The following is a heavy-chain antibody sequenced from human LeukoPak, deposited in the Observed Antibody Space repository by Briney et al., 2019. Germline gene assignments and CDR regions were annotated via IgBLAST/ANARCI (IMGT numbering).Heavy chain of an antibody. CDR1: GYTFTVYY. V-gene: IGHV1-2*02. J-gene: IGHJ4*02. CDR2: INPNSGGT. D-gene: IGHD3-3*01. Sequence: ASVTVSCKASGYTFTVYYMHWVRQAPGQGLEWMGWINPNSGGTNYAQKFQGRVTMTRDTSISTAYMELSRLRSDDTAVYYCARVTPRGLRFLEWLSPLDYWGQGTLVTVSS. CDR3: ARVTPRGLRFLEWLSPLDY.